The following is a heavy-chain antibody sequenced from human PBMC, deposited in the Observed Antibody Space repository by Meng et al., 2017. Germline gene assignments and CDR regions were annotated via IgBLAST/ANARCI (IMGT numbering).Heavy chain of an antibody. D-gene: IGHD5-24*01. J-gene: IGHJ4*02. Sequence: SVQVSCKASGGTFSSYAISWVRQAPGQGLEWMGGIIPIFGTANYAQKFQGRVTITTDESTSTAYMELSSLRSEDTAVYYCARSRDGYNSGYFDYWGQGTLVTVSS. CDR3: ARSRDGYNSGYFDY. CDR1: GGTFSSYA. CDR2: IIPIFGTA. V-gene: IGHV1-69*05.